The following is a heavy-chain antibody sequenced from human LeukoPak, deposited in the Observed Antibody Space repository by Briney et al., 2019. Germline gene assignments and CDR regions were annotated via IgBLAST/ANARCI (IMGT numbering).Heavy chain of an antibody. CDR3: VKEYHSRGFGAYFDY. Sequence: PGGSLRLSCTASKFTFSHYGMQWVRQAPGKGLEWVAVISSDGSIKVYADSVKGRFTLSRDNSINTVDLQMNSLRAEDTAVYYCVKEYHSRGFGAYFDYWGQGTPVTVSS. J-gene: IGHJ4*02. D-gene: IGHD3-3*01. CDR2: ISSDGSIK. CDR1: KFTFSHYG. V-gene: IGHV3-30*18.